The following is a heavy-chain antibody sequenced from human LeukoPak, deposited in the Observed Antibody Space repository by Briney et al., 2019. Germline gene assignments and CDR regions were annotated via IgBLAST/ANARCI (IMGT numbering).Heavy chain of an antibody. V-gene: IGHV3-23*01. D-gene: IGHD1-26*01. CDR2: ITGSGDGT. CDR3: AKVPGGSYPLD. J-gene: IGHJ4*02. CDR1: GFTFSSYA. Sequence: PGGSLRLSCVVSGFTFSSYAMSWVRQAPGKGLEWVSAITGSGDGTYYADSVKGRFTISRDNSKNTVYLQMNSLRAEDTAVYYCAKVPGGSYPLDWGQGTLVTVSS.